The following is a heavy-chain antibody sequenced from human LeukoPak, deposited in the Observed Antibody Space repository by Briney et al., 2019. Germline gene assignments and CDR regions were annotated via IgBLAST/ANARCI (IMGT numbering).Heavy chain of an antibody. CDR3: ARSFGRGGYYYGMDV. Sequence: GASVKVSCKASGDTFSTLAISWVRQAPGQGLEWMGRIIPTLGISNNAQKFQGRVTLYADKSTTTAYMELSSLRSEDTAVYYCARSFGRGGYYYGMDVWGQGTTLTVSS. D-gene: IGHD3-10*01. V-gene: IGHV1-69*04. J-gene: IGHJ6*02. CDR1: GDTFSTLA. CDR2: IIPTLGIS.